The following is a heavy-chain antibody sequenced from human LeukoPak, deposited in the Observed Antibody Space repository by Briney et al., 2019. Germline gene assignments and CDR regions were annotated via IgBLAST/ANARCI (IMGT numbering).Heavy chain of an antibody. D-gene: IGHD3-3*01. CDR2: INPNSGGT. J-gene: IGHJ4*02. Sequence: ASVKVSCKASGYTFTGYYLHWVRPAPGQGLEWMGWINPNSGGTNYAQKFQGRVTMTRDTSISTAYVELSRLRSDDTAVYYCARDGFLDLYYFNYWGQGTLVTVSS. V-gene: IGHV1-2*02. CDR3: ARDGFLDLYYFNY. CDR1: GYTFTGYY.